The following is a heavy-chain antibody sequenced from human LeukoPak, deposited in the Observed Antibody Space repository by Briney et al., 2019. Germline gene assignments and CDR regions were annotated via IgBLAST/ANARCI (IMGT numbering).Heavy chain of an antibody. Sequence: ASVEVSCKASGYTFTSYAMHWVRQAPGQRLEWMGWINAGNGNTKYSQKFQGRVTITRDTSASTAYMELSSLRSEDTAVYYCAREARYDILTGYYNPHFDYWGQGTLVTVSS. J-gene: IGHJ4*02. CDR2: INAGNGNT. CDR3: AREARYDILTGYYNPHFDY. V-gene: IGHV1-3*01. CDR1: GYTFTSYA. D-gene: IGHD3-9*01.